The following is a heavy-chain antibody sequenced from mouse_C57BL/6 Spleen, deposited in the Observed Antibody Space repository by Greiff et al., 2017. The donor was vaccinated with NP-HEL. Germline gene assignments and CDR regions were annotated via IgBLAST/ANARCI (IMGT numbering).Heavy chain of an antibody. D-gene: IGHD2-4*01. CDR3: TRVDIYYDYGRDAMDY. Sequence: VQLKESGEGLVKPGGSLKLSCAASGFTFSSYAMSWVRQTPEKRLEWVAYISRGGDYIYYAGTVKGRCTISRDNARNTLYLQMSSLKSEDTAMYYCTRVDIYYDYGRDAMDYWGQGTSVTVSS. CDR1: GFTFSSYA. J-gene: IGHJ4*01. V-gene: IGHV5-9-1*02. CDR2: ISRGGDYI.